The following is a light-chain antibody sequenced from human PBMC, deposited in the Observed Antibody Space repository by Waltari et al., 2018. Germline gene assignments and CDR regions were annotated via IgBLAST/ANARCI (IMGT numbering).Light chain of an antibody. Sequence: QSALTQPASVSGSPGQSITISCTGTTDDVGGFDAVSGYQQYPGEHPTPIIFVVIWRPSGVSGRFSGAKSGNTAPLTISGLRPEDEAIYHCCSYVRGNGITFGGGTKLTVL. V-gene: IGLV2-23*02. CDR1: TDDVGGFDA. CDR2: VVI. CDR3: CSYVRGNGIT. J-gene: IGLJ2*01.